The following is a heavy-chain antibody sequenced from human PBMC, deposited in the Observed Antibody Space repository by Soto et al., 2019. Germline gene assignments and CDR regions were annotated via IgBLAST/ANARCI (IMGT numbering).Heavy chain of an antibody. D-gene: IGHD3-22*01. CDR1: GGTFSSYA. J-gene: IGHJ6*02. CDR2: IIPIFGTA. Sequence: GASVKVSCKASGGTFSSYAISWVRQAPGQGLEWMGGIIPIFGTANYAQKFQGRVTITADESTSTAYMELSSLRSEDTAVYYCARASYYYDSSGYKRDSYYYGMDVWGQGTTVTVSS. V-gene: IGHV1-69*13. CDR3: ARASYYYDSSGYKRDSYYYGMDV.